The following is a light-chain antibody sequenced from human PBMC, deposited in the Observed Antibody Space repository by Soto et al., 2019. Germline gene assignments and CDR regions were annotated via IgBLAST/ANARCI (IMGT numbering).Light chain of an antibody. CDR1: QSISTN. J-gene: IGKJ4*01. CDR2: GAS. CDR3: QQYSSWALT. V-gene: IGKV3-15*01. Sequence: EIVMTQSPATLSVSPGERATLSCRAGQSISTNLAWYQQKPGQAPRLLIYGASTRATGIPARVSGSGSGTECTLRISSLQSEDFATYYCQQYSSWALTFGGGTKVEIE.